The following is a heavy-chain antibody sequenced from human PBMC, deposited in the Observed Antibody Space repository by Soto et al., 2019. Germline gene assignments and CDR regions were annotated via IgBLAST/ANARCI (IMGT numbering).Heavy chain of an antibody. CDR1: GGTFSSYA. D-gene: IGHD4-17*01. J-gene: IGHJ4*02. CDR2: IIPIFGTA. CDR3: ARASHDYGDYVAVY. V-gene: IGHV1-69*01. Sequence: QVQLVQSGAEVKKPGSSVKVSCKASGGTFSSYAISWVRQAPGQGLEWMGGIIPIFGTANYAQKFQGRVTITADESTSTDYKELSSLRSEDTAVYYCARASHDYGDYVAVYWGQGTLVTVSS.